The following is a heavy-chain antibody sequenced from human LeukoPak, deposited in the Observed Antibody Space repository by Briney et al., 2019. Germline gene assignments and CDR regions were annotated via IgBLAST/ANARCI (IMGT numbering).Heavy chain of an antibody. CDR2: ISFDGSYK. J-gene: IGHJ3*01. CDR1: GFTISGDA. V-gene: IGHV3-30*04. CDR3: ARETLDALDL. Sequence: PGTSLRLSCTASGFTISGDAMHWVRQAPGKGLQWVAHISFDGSYKCYADSVKGRFTISRDNSKNTLYLQMNSLRTDDTALFYCARETLDALDLWGPGTLVTVSS.